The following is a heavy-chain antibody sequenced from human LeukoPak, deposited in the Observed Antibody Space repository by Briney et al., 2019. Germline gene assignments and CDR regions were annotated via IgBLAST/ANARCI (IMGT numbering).Heavy chain of an antibody. CDR1: GGSISIGSSY. V-gene: IGHV4-61*02. CDR3: ARTLGGQLNWFDP. Sequence: SETLSLTCTVSGGSISIGSSYWIWIRQPAGKGLEWIGRIYTTGSTNYNPSLKSRVTISVDTSKNQFSLKLSSVTAADTAVYYCARTLGGQLNWFDPWGQGTLVTVSS. D-gene: IGHD3-16*01. J-gene: IGHJ5*02. CDR2: IYTTGST.